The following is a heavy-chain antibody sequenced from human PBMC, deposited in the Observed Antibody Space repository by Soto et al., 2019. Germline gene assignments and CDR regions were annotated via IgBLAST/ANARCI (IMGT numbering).Heavy chain of an antibody. Sequence: QVQLQESGPGLVKPSETLSLTCTVSGGSLSSYYWTWIRKSPGKGLEWIGYVYFSGNTNYNPSLSSRVTISIDTSRNKFSLRLDSVTAADTAFYYCGSVRPSGYVLSWGQGTLVTVSS. V-gene: IGHV4-59*01. CDR1: GGSLSSYY. CDR2: VYFSGNT. CDR3: GSVRPSGYVLS. D-gene: IGHD6-25*01. J-gene: IGHJ5*02.